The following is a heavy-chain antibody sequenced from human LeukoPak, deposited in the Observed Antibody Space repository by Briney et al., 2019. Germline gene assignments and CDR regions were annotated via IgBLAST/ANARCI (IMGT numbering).Heavy chain of an antibody. V-gene: IGHV3-43D*03. Sequence: GGSLRLSCAASGFTFDDYAMHWVRQAPGKGLEWVSLISWDGGSTYYADSVKGRFTISRDNSKNSLYLQMNSLRAEDTALYYCAKDYYSSSWYGYFQHWGQGTLVTVSS. CDR3: AKDYYSSSWYGYFQH. CDR1: GFTFDDYA. D-gene: IGHD6-13*01. CDR2: ISWDGGST. J-gene: IGHJ1*01.